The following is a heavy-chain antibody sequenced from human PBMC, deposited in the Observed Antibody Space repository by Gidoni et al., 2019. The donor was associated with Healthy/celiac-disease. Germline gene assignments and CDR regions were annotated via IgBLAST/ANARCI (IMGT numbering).Heavy chain of an antibody. Sequence: AASGFTFSSYDMHWVRQATGKGLEWVSAIGTAGDPYYPGSVKGRFTISRENAKNSLYLQMNSLRAGDTAVYYCARDIVGATNKYYYGMDVWGQGTTVTVSS. CDR3: ARDIVGATNKYYYGMDV. J-gene: IGHJ6*02. CDR1: GFTFSSYD. CDR2: IGTAGDP. D-gene: IGHD1-26*01. V-gene: IGHV3-13*05.